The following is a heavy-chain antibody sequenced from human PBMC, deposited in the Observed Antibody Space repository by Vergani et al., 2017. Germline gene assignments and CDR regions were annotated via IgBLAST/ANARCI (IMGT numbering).Heavy chain of an antibody. CDR3: ARHGPYTVTTHGMDV. D-gene: IGHD4-17*01. CDR2: IYHSGST. J-gene: IGHJ6*02. Sequence: QVQLQESGPGLVKPPGTLSLTCAVSGGSISSSNWWSWVRQPPGKGLEWIGEIYHSGSTNYNPSLKSRVTISVDKSKTQFSRKLSSVTAADTAVYYCARHGPYTVTTHGMDVWGQGTTVTVSS. V-gene: IGHV4-4*03. CDR1: GGSISSSNW.